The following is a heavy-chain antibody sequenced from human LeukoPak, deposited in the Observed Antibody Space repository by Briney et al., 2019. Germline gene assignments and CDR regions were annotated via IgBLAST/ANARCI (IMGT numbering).Heavy chain of an antibody. J-gene: IGHJ3*02. CDR1: GFTFSGYW. V-gene: IGHV3-74*01. CDR2: INSDGGDT. D-gene: IGHD3-10*01. Sequence: GESLKISCAASGFTFSGYWMHWVRQAPGKGLIWVSRINSDGGDTTYADSVRGRFTISRDNAKNTLYLQMNSLRADDTAVYYCAGGGSGTFHIWGQGTMVTVSS. CDR3: AGGGSGTFHI.